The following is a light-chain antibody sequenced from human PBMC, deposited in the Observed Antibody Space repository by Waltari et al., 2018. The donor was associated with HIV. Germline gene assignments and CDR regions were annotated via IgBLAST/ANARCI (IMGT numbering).Light chain of an antibody. V-gene: IGLV1-44*01. Sequence: QSMLTQPPSASGTPGQRVTISCSGSSSKIGSNTVNWYQQLPGTAPKLYIYSNNQRPSGVPDRFSGSKSGTSASLAISGLQSEDEADYYCAAWHDSLNCSWVFGRGTKLTV. CDR2: SNN. CDR1: SSKIGSNT. CDR3: AAWHDSLNCSWV. J-gene: IGLJ3*02.